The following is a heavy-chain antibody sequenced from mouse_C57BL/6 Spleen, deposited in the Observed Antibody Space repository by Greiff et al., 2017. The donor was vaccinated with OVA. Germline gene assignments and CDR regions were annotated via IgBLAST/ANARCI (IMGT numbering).Heavy chain of an antibody. Sequence: VKLVESGPGLVAPSQSLSITCTVSGFSLTSYAISWVRQPPGKGLEWLGVIWTGGGTNYNSALKSRLSISKDNSKSQVFLKMNSLQTDDTARYYCARGGSNYVGRYFDVWGTGTTVTVSS. CDR2: IWTGGGT. CDR1: GFSLTSYA. J-gene: IGHJ1*03. V-gene: IGHV2-9-1*01. CDR3: ARGGSNYVGRYFDV. D-gene: IGHD2-5*01.